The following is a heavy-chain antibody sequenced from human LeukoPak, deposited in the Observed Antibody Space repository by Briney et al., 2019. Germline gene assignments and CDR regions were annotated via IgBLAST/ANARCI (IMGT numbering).Heavy chain of an antibody. D-gene: IGHD3-10*01. CDR2: INEHGSIT. Sequence: GGSLRLSCAASGFTFSSYWMHWVRQAPGEGLVWVSRINEHGSITDYADSVKERFTISRDNAKNTLYLHMNSLRAEDTAMYYCARDVGGAGSHWGQGTLVTVSS. CDR3: ARDVGGAGSH. V-gene: IGHV3-74*01. J-gene: IGHJ4*02. CDR1: GFTFSSYW.